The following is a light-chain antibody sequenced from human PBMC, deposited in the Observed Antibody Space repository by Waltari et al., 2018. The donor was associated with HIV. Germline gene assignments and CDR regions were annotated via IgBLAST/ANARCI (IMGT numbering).Light chain of an antibody. Sequence: QSVLTQPPSVSGAPGQRVTTSCTGGSSNIGADYDVHWYQQMPGTAPKLLISGNKNRPSGVPDRFTASKSGTSASLAITGLQAEDEADYFCQSYDRSLSASVVFGGGTKLTVL. CDR1: SSNIGADYD. J-gene: IGLJ2*01. CDR2: GNK. V-gene: IGLV1-40*01. CDR3: QSYDRSLSASVV.